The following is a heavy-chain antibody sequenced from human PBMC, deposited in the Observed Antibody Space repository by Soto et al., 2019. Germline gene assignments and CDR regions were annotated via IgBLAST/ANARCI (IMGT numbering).Heavy chain of an antibody. CDR3: VRGSLGYCSSTSCYTRIWTYYYYGMDV. D-gene: IGHD2-2*02. V-gene: IGHV1-69*01. CDR2: IIPIFGTA. Sequence: QVQLVQSGAEVKKPGSSVKVSCKASGGTFSSYAISWVRQAPGQGLEWMGGIIPIFGTANYAQKFQGRVTITADESTSTAYKELSSLRSEHTAVYYCVRGSLGYCSSTSCYTRIWTYYYYGMDVWGQGTTVTVSS. J-gene: IGHJ6*02. CDR1: GGTFSSYA.